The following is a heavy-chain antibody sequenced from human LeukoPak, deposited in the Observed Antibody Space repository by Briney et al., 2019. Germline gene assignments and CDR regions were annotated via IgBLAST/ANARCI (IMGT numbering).Heavy chain of an antibody. V-gene: IGHV3-48*03. J-gene: IGHJ4*02. CDR3: ARGAGIGSGWYEKDY. CDR1: GFTFSSYE. CDR2: ISSSGSTI. Sequence: GGSLSLSCAASGFTFSSYEMNWVRQAPGKGLEWVSYISSSGSTIYYADSVKGRFTISRDNAKNSLYLQMNSLRAQDTAVYYCARGAGIGSGWYEKDYWGQGTLVTVSS. D-gene: IGHD6-19*01.